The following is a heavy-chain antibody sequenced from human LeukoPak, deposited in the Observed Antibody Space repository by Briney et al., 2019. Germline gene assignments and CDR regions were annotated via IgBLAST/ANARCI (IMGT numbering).Heavy chain of an antibody. CDR2: INTYIGNT. CDR3: ARDQYYDSKGWFDP. CDR1: GYTFTSYA. Sequence: ASVKVSCKASGYTFTSYAMNWVRQAPGQGLEWMGWINTYIGNTNYAQKIQGRVTMTTDTSTSTVYMELRSLRSDDTAMYYCARDQYYDSKGWFDPWGQGTLVTVSS. D-gene: IGHD3-22*01. V-gene: IGHV1-18*01. J-gene: IGHJ5*02.